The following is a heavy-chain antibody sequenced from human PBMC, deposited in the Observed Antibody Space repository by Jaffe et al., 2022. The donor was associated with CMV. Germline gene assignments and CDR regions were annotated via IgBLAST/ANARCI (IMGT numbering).Heavy chain of an antibody. J-gene: IGHJ6*02. CDR1: GFTFSSYA. CDR3: AKANRGDFWSGYLGYYYYGMDV. D-gene: IGHD3-3*01. Sequence: EVQLLESGGGLVQPGGSLRLSCAASGFTFSSYAMSWVRQAPGKGLEWVSAISGSGGSTYYADSVKGRFTISRDNSKNTLYLQMNSLRAEDTAVYYCAKANRGDFWSGYLGYYYYGMDVWGQGTTVTVSS. CDR2: ISGSGGST. V-gene: IGHV3-23*01.